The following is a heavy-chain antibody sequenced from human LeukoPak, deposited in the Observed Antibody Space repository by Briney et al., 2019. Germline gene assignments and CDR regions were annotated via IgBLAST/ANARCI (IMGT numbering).Heavy chain of an antibody. V-gene: IGHV3-21*01. CDR1: GFTFNTYS. J-gene: IGHJ4*02. Sequence: GGSLRLSCAASGFTFNTYSMNWVRQAPGKELEWVSSISSSSSYIYYADSLKGRFTISRDNAKNSLYLQMNSLRAEDTAVYYCARGSDDDYWGQGILVTVSS. CDR3: ARGSDDDY. CDR2: ISSSSSYI.